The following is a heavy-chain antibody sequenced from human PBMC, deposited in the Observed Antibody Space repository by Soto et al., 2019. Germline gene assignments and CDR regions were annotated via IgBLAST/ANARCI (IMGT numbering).Heavy chain of an antibody. D-gene: IGHD2-15*01. J-gene: IGHJ5*02. CDR1: GGTFSRYA. CDR3: SCRRYFSGCNCKIDP. V-gene: IGHV1-69*06. Sequence: GASLKVSCKASGGTFSRYAIIWGRQAPGQGLEWMGGIIAIFGTANYAQKFQGRITITADKSTSTAYMELSSLRSEDTAVYYCSCRRYFSGCNCKIDPWGQGTLVTVSS. CDR2: IIAIFGTA.